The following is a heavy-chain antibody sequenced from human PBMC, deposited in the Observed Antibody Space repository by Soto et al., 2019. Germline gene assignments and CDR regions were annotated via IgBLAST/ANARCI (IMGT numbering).Heavy chain of an antibody. Sequence: PSETLSLTCAVYGGSFSGYYWSWIRQPPGKGLEWIGEINHSGSTNYNPSLKSRVTISVDTSKNQFSLKLSSVTAADTAVYYCARSPPLRLGESSHLDYWGQGTLVTVSS. CDR1: GGSFSGYY. D-gene: IGHD3-16*02. J-gene: IGHJ4*02. V-gene: IGHV4-34*01. CDR2: INHSGST. CDR3: ARSPPLRLGESSHLDY.